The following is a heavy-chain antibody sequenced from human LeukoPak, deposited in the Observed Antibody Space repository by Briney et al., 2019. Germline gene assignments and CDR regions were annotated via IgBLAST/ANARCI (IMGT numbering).Heavy chain of an antibody. CDR2: TYYRSHWVY. D-gene: IGHD6-13*01. CDR1: GDSVSSNNAA. CDR3: AKDFSSSWSFDY. J-gene: IGHJ4*02. V-gene: IGHV6-1*01. Sequence: SQTLSLTCAISGDSVSSNNAAWNWIRQSPSRGLEWLGRTYYRSHWVYDYAGSVKGRITVNPDTSKNQFSLQLKSVVPEDTAVYYCAKDFSSSWSFDYWGQGTLVTVSS.